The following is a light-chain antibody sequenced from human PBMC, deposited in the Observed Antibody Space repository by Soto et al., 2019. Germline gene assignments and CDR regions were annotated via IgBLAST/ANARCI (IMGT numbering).Light chain of an antibody. CDR2: DAS. CDR3: HQRYNWPIT. Sequence: EIVLTQSPATLSLSPGERATLSCRASQSVDNYLAWFQQKPGQAPRLLIYDASNRATGIPARFSGSGSGTDFTLTISSLEPEDVAVYYCHQRYNWPITFGQGTRLEMK. J-gene: IGKJ5*01. V-gene: IGKV3-11*01. CDR1: QSVDNY.